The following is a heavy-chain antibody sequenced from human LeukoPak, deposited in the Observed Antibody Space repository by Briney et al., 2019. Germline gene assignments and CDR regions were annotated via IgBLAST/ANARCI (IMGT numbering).Heavy chain of an antibody. V-gene: IGHV4-30-2*01. CDR1: GGSISSGGYS. J-gene: IGHJ5*02. CDR2: IYHSGST. D-gene: IGHD2-8*01. CDR3: ARGEWWFDP. Sequence: SETLSLTCAVSGGSISSGGYSWSWIRQPPGKGLEWIGYIYHSGSTYYNPSLKSRVTIPVDRSKNQFSLKLSSVTAADTAVYYCARGEWWFDPWGQGTLVTVSS.